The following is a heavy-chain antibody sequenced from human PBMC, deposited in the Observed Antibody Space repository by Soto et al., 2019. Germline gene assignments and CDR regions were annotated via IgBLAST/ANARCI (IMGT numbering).Heavy chain of an antibody. CDR3: ARDYYYDILTGQTKPYYYGMDV. D-gene: IGHD3-9*01. J-gene: IGHJ6*02. CDR2: IWYDGSNK. Sequence: LRLSCAASGFTFSSYGMHWVRQAPGKGLEWVAVIWYDGSNKYYADSVKGRFTISRDNSKNTLYLQMNSLRAEDTAVYYCARDYYYDILTGQTKPYYYGMDVWGQGTTVTVSS. CDR1: GFTFSSYG. V-gene: IGHV3-33*01.